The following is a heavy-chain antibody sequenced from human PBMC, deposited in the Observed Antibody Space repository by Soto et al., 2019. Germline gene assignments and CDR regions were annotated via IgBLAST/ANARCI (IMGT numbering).Heavy chain of an antibody. J-gene: IGHJ3*01. Sequence: ASVKVSCKASGYTFTGYAMHWVRQAPGQRLEWMGWINAGNGNTNYAQALQGRLTITANVATRTAYMELTNLKSGDTAIYYCARRTSAFDVWGQGTVVTVSS. CDR2: INAGNGNT. V-gene: IGHV1-3*01. CDR1: GYTFTGYA. CDR3: ARRTSAFDV. D-gene: IGHD2-2*01.